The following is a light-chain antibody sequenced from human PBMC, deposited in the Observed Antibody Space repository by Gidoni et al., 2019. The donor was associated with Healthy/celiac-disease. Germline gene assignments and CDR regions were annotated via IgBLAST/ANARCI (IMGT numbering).Light chain of an antibody. CDR3: QQYGSSFPYS. Sequence: EIVLTQSPTLSLSPGERATLSCRASQSVSSSYLAWYQQTPGQAPRLLIYGASSRATGIPDSFSGSGSGTDFTLTISRLEPEDFAVYYCQQYGSSFPYSFXQXTKLEIK. J-gene: IGKJ2*03. V-gene: IGKV3-20*01. CDR2: GAS. CDR1: QSVSSSY.